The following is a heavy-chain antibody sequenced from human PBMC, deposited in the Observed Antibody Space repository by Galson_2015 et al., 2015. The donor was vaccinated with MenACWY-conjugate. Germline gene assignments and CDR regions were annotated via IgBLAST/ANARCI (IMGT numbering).Heavy chain of an antibody. J-gene: IGHJ4*02. D-gene: IGHD3-22*01. V-gene: IGHV5-51*01. CDR1: GYSFASYY. CDR3: ARRYYSDSSGYYR. CDR2: IHPGDSDT. Sequence: QSGAEVKKPGESLKISCKGSGYSFASYYIAWVRQMPGKGLEWMGSIHPGDSDTKYSPSFQGHVTISADRSISTAYLQWSSLRASDTAMYYCARRYYSDSSGYYRWGQGTLVTVSS.